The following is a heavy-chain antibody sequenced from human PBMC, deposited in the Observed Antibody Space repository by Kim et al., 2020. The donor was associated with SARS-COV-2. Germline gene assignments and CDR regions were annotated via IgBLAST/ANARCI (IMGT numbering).Heavy chain of an antibody. CDR3: ARDKTDDFWSDKGYYYYMDV. J-gene: IGHJ6*03. D-gene: IGHD3-3*01. CDR2: IYYSGST. V-gene: IGHV4-59*01. CDR1: GGSISSYY. Sequence: SETLSLTCTGSGGSISSYYWSWIRQPPGKGLEWIGYIYYSGSTNYNPSLKSRVTISVDTSKNQFSLKLSSVTAPDTAVYYCARDKTDDFWSDKGYYYYMDVWGKGTTVTVSS.